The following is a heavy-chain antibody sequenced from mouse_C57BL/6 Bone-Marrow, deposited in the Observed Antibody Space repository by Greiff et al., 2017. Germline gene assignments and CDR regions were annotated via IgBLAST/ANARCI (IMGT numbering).Heavy chain of an antibody. CDR3: TTDYYYGSNSWFAY. D-gene: IGHD1-1*01. V-gene: IGHV14-4*01. CDR2: IDPENGAT. Sequence: VQLKQSGAELVRPGASVKLSCTASGFNIKDDYMHWVKQRPEQGLEWIGWIDPENGATEYASKFQGKATITADTSSNTAYLQLSSLTSEDTAVYYCTTDYYYGSNSWFAYWGQGTLVTVSA. CDR1: GFNIKDDY. J-gene: IGHJ3*01.